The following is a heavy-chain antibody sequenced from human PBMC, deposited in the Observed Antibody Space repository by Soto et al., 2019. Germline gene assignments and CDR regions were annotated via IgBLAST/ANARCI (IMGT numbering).Heavy chain of an antibody. Sequence: EVQLLESGGGLVQPGGSLRLSCAASGFTFSSYAMSWVRQAPGKGLEWVSAISGSGGSTYYSDSVKGRFTISRDNSKNTRYLQMHSLRAEDTAVYYCADGPVPSSGLYIDYWGQGSLVTVSS. CDR1: GFTFSSYA. CDR3: ADGPVPSSGLYIDY. V-gene: IGHV3-23*01. J-gene: IGHJ4*02. D-gene: IGHD6-19*01. CDR2: ISGSGGST.